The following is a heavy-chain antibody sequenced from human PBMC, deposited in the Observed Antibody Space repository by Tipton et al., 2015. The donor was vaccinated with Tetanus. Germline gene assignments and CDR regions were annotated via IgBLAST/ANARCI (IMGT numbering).Heavy chain of an antibody. CDR2: INPSGGST. J-gene: IGHJ4*02. CDR1: GYTFTSYY. Sequence: QLVQSGAEVKKLWASVKVSCKASGYTFTSYYMHWVRQAPGQGLEWMGIINPSGGSTSYALKLQGRVTMTRDTSTSTVYMELSSLRSEDTAVYYCARVGDTAMVTWYYFDYWGQGTLVTVSS. D-gene: IGHD5-18*01. V-gene: IGHV1-46*03. CDR3: ARVGDTAMVTWYYFDY.